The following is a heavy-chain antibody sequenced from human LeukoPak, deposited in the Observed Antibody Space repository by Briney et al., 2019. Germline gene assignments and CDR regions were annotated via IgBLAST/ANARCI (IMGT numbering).Heavy chain of an antibody. V-gene: IGHV3-74*01. D-gene: IGHD3-10*01. J-gene: IGHJ6*02. CDR1: GFTFSNLW. CDR2: ISGDGTNI. CDR3: SRVMRYGSAPLYNYGMDV. Sequence: PWGSLRLSCTASGFTFSNLWMHWVRQAPGKGLVWVSRISGDGTNIVYVDSMKGRFTISRDNARNTLYLQLNSLRAEDTAVYYCSRVMRYGSAPLYNYGMDVWGQGTARSLSS.